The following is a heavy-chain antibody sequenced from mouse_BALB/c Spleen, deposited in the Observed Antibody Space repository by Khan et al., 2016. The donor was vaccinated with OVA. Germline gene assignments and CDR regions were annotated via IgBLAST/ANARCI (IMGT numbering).Heavy chain of an antibody. CDR1: GYSITSDYA. Sequence: EVQLQESGPGLVKPSQSLSLTCTVTGYSITSDYAWNWIRQFPGNKLEWMGYISYSGRTSYNPSLNSRISITRDTSKNQFFLQLNSVNTEDTATYYCARSVTITTVVATDFDDWGQGTTLTGSS. J-gene: IGHJ2*01. CDR2: ISYSGRT. D-gene: IGHD1-1*01. V-gene: IGHV3-2*02. CDR3: ARSVTITTVVATDFDD.